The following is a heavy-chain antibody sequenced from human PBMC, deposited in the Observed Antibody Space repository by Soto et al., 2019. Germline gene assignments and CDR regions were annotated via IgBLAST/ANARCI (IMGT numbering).Heavy chain of an antibody. CDR1: GYTFTSYG. V-gene: IGHV1-18*01. J-gene: IGHJ6*03. D-gene: IGHD3-9*01. CDR2: ISAYNGNT. CDR3: ARNIYYDILTGYSPYYYYYYMDV. Sequence: ASVKVSCKASGYTFTSYGISWVRQAPGQGLEWMGWISAYNGNTNYAQKFQGRVTMTRDTSTSTVYMELSSLRSEDTAVYYCARNIYYDILTGYSPYYYYYYMDVWGKGTTVTVSS.